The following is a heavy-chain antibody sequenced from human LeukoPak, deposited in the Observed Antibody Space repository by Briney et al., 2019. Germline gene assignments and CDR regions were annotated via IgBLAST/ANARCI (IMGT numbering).Heavy chain of an antibody. V-gene: IGHV4-31*03. J-gene: IGHJ3*02. D-gene: IGHD5-12*01. CDR3: ASSPPSGYDAFDI. CDR2: IYYSGST. CDR1: GGSVSSGSYY. Sequence: PSETLSLTCTVSGGSVSSGSYYWSWIRQHPGKGLEWIGYIYYSGSTYYNPSLKSRVTISVDTSKNQFSLKLSSVTAADTAVYYCASSPPSGYDAFDIWGQGTMVTVSS.